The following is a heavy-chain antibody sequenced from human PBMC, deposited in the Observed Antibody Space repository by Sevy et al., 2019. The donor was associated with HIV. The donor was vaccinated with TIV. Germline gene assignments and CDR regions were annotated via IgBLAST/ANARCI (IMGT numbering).Heavy chain of an antibody. CDR3: ASYGSVIPSWAFDI. V-gene: IGHV3-33*01. CDR1: GFTFSSYG. CDR2: IWYDGSNK. J-gene: IGHJ3*02. Sequence: GGSLRLSCAASGFTFSSYGMHWVRQAPGKGLEWVAVIWYDGSNKYYADSVKGRFTISRDNSKNTLYLQMNSLRAEDTAVYYCASYGSVIPSWAFDIWGQGTMVTVSS. D-gene: IGHD3-10*01.